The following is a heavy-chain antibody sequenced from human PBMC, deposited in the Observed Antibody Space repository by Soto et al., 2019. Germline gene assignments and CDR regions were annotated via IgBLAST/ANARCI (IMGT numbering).Heavy chain of an antibody. Sequence: GASVKVSCKASGYTFTSYGISWVRQAPGQGLEWMGWISAYSGNTGYAQNFRGRVTMTQNTAIGTAYMELSSLRSDDTATYYCTRAYGAETFDFWGQGTRVTVPS. CDR1: GYTFTSYG. CDR3: TRAYGAETFDF. CDR2: ISAYSGNT. V-gene: IGHV1-18*01. J-gene: IGHJ5*01. D-gene: IGHD3-10*01.